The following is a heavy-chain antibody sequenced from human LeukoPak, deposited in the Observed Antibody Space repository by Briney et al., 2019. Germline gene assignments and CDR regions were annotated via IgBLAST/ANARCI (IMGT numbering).Heavy chain of an antibody. J-gene: IGHJ5*02. Sequence: GVSLRLSCAASGFIFRNYGMHWVRRAPGKGLEWVAVITYDGSNGYYADSVKGRFAISRDNSRNTLYLQMDSLRPEDTAVYYCARDPNVIGWFDPWGQGTLVTVSS. CDR2: ITYDGSNG. V-gene: IGHV3-30*03. CDR1: GFIFRNYG. CDR3: ARDPNVIGWFDP.